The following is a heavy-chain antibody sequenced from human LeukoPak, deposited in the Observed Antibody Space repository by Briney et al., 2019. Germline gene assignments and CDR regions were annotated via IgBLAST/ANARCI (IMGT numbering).Heavy chain of an antibody. J-gene: IGHJ5*02. CDR2: IYYSGST. CDR1: GGSISSYY. Sequence: PSETLSLTCTVSGGSISSYYWSWIRQPPGKGLEWIGYIYYSGSTNYNPSLKSRVTISVDTSKNQFSLKLSSVTAADTAVYYCARGYCSSTSCRKRGLGWFDPWGQGTLVTVSS. D-gene: IGHD2-2*01. V-gene: IGHV4-59*01. CDR3: ARGYCSSTSCRKRGLGWFDP.